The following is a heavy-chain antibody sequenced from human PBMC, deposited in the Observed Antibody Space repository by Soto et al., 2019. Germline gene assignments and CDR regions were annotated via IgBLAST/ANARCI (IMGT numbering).Heavy chain of an antibody. CDR2: ISYDGSDK. D-gene: IGHD6-13*01. V-gene: IGHV3-30*03. CDR1: GFTFSSYG. CDR3: GAGQYFSDY. J-gene: IGHJ4*02. Sequence: QVQLVESGGGVVQPGRSLRLSCAASGFTFSSYGMHWVRQAPGKGLEWVALISYDGSDKYYADSVKGRFTISRDNSKNTLYLQMNSLSVHVTAVYYCGAGQYFSDYWGQGTLVTVSS.